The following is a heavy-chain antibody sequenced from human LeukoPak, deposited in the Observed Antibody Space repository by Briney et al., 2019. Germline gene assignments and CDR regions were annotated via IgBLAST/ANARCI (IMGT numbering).Heavy chain of an antibody. V-gene: IGHV1-69*06. CDR3: ARHWGLALGFDY. Sequence: SVKVSCKASGGTFSSYAISWVRQAPGQGLEWMGGIIPIFGTANYAQKFQGRVTITADKSTSTAYMELSSLRSEDTAVYYCARHWGLALGFDYWGQGTLVTVSS. D-gene: IGHD3-16*01. CDR2: IIPIFGTA. CDR1: GGTFSSYA. J-gene: IGHJ4*02.